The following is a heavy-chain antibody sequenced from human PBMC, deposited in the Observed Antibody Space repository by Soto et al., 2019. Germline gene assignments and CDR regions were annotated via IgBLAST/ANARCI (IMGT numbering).Heavy chain of an antibody. CDR3: VRVPGL. CDR2: IYHSGST. V-gene: IGHV4-30-2*01. Sequence: QLQLQESGSGQGKTSQTLSLTCAVSGGSISSGGYSWSWIRQPPGKGLEWIGYIYHSGSTYYNPSLKSRVTISVDRSKNQFSLKLSSVTAADTAVYYCVRVPGLWGRGTLVTVSS. CDR1: GGSISSGGYS. J-gene: IGHJ2*01.